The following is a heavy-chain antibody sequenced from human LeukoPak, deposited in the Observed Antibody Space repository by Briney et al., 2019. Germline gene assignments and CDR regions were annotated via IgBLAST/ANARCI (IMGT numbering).Heavy chain of an antibody. CDR3: ARDHYYDSSGYPLVDAFDI. V-gene: IGHV1-18*01. CDR2: ISAYNGNT. D-gene: IGHD3-22*01. CDR1: GYTFTSYG. Sequence: ASVKVSCKASGYTFTSYGISWVRQAPGQGLEWMGWISAYNGNTNYAQKLQGRVTMTTDTSTSTAYMELWSLRSDDTAVYYCARDHYYDSSGYPLVDAFDIWGQGTMVTVSS. J-gene: IGHJ3*02.